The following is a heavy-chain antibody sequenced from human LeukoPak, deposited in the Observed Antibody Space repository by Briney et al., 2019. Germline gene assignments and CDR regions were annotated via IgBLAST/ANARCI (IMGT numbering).Heavy chain of an antibody. D-gene: IGHD2-2*01. J-gene: IGHJ4*02. CDR2: ISSSGSTM. Sequence: PGGSLRLSCAASGFTFSSYEMNWVRQAPGKGLEWVSYISSSGSTMYYADSVKGRFTISRDNAKNSLSLQMNSLRAEDTAVYYCARAYCSSTSCYPPNYWGQGTLVTVSS. CDR3: ARAYCSSTSCYPPNY. CDR1: GFTFSSYE. V-gene: IGHV3-48*03.